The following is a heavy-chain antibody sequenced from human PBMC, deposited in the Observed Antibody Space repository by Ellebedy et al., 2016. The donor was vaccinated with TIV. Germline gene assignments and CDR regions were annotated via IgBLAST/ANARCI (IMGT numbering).Heavy chain of an antibody. CDR1: GGSISSYY. CDR3: ARGLREIYRFGGRYYFDY. V-gene: IGHV4-34*01. Sequence: SETLSLTCTVSGGSISSYYWSWIRQPPGKGLEWIGEINHSGSTNYNPSLKSRVTISVDTSKNQFSLKLSSVTAADTAVYYCARGLREIYRFGGRYYFDYWGQGTLVTVSS. D-gene: IGHD3-10*01. J-gene: IGHJ4*02. CDR2: INHSGST.